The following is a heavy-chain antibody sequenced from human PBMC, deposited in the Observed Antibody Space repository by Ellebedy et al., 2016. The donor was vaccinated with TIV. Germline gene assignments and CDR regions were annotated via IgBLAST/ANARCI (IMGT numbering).Heavy chain of an antibody. Sequence: MPSETLSLTCAVSAGSFSSGGYSWSWIRQSPGKGLEWIGYIDHSGNTYYNPSLTSRITISVDGSKNQFSLKVSSVTAADTAVYYCARGAAIYCIDTSCSLGYGMDVWGQGTTVTVSS. CDR3: ARGAAIYCIDTSCSLGYGMDV. J-gene: IGHJ6*02. CDR2: IDHSGNT. D-gene: IGHD2-2*01. V-gene: IGHV4-30-2*06. CDR1: AGSFSSGGYS.